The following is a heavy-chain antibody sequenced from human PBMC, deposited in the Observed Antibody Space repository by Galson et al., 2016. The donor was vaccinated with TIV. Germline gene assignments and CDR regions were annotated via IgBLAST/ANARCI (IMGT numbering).Heavy chain of an antibody. J-gene: IGHJ6*03. CDR2: ISYDGSNK. Sequence: SLRLSCAASGFTFSNYGMHWVRQAPGKGLEWVAVISYDGSNKYYADSVKGRFTISRDNSKNALYLQMNSLRAEDTAVYYCAKSDRAALRTTSYYMADWGKGTTVTVSS. CDR3: AKSDRAALRTTSYYMAD. CDR1: GFTFSNYG. V-gene: IGHV3-30*18. D-gene: IGHD4-17*01.